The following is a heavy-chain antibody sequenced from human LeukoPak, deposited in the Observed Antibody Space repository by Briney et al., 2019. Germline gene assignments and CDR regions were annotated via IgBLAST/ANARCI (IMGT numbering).Heavy chain of an antibody. CDR1: GGSISSYY. V-gene: IGHV4-59*08. CDR3: AALGDYAVFGLDY. CDR2: IYYTGST. Sequence: SETLSLTCSVSGGSISSYYWSWVRQPPGKGLEWIGNIYYTGSTNYNPSLKSRLIISIDTSKNQFSLRLSSVTAADTAVYYCAALGDYAVFGLDYWGQGTLVTVSS. J-gene: IGHJ4*02. D-gene: IGHD4-17*01.